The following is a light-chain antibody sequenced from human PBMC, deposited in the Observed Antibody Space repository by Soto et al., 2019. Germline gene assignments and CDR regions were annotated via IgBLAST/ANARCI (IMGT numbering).Light chain of an antibody. V-gene: IGKV1-5*01. CDR1: QTISTW. CDR2: DAS. J-gene: IGKJ1*01. Sequence: DIQVTQSPPTLSASVGDRVTITCRASQTISTWMAWYQQKPGKAPKLLVYDASTLQSGVASRFSGSGSGTEFTLIISGLQPDDSATYYCQQYGSSGTFGQGTKVDIK. CDR3: QQYGSSGT.